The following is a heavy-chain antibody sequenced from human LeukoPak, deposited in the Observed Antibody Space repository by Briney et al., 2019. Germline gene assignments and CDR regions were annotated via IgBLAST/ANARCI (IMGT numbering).Heavy chain of an antibody. J-gene: IGHJ6*02. CDR2: INHSGST. CDR1: GGSFSGYY. CDR3: ARGRRLMGV. Sequence: SETLSLTCAVYGGSFSGYYWSWIRQPPGKGLEWIGEINHSGSTNYNPSLKSRVTISVDTSKNQFSLKLSSVTAADTAVYYCARGRRLMGVWGQGTTVTVSS. V-gene: IGHV4-34*01.